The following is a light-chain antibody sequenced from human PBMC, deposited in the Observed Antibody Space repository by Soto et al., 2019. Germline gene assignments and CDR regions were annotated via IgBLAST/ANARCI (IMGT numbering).Light chain of an antibody. CDR2: DVI. J-gene: IGLJ2*01. CDR1: SSDVGVYNY. Sequence: QSVLTQPASVSGSPGQPIPISCTGTSSDVGVYNYVSWYQQHPGKAPKLMIYDVINRPAGVSNRFSASKSGNTASLTISGCQGEDENDYYCRSYTRSSSVFGGGTKLTVL. V-gene: IGLV2-14*01. CDR3: RSYTRSSSV.